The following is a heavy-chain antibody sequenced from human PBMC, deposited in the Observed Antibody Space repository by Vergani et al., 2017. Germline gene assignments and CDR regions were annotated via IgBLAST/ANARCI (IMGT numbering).Heavy chain of an antibody. D-gene: IGHD1-26*01. V-gene: IGHV4-4*02. CDR1: GGSISSSNW. Sequence: QVQLQESGPGLVKPSGTLSLTCAVSGGSISSSNWWSWVRQPQGKGLEWIGEIYHSGSTNYNPSLKSRVTISADKSKNQFSRKLSSVTAADTSVYYCASDLGRGWGFDYWGQGTLVTVSS. CDR2: IYHSGST. CDR3: ASDLGRGWGFDY. J-gene: IGHJ4*02.